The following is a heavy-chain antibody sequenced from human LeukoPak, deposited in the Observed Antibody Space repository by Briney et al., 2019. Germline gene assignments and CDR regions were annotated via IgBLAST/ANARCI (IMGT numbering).Heavy chain of an antibody. V-gene: IGHV5-51*01. Sequence: HGESLKISYKGSGYSFTSYWIGWVRQMPGKGLEWMGIIHPGDSDTRYSPSFQGQVTISADKSISTAYLQWSSLKASDTAMYYCARPHHSGKAVAGLILGDAFDIWGQGTMVTVSS. J-gene: IGHJ3*02. CDR2: IHPGDSDT. CDR1: GYSFTSYW. CDR3: ARPHHSGKAVAGLILGDAFDI. D-gene: IGHD3-3*01.